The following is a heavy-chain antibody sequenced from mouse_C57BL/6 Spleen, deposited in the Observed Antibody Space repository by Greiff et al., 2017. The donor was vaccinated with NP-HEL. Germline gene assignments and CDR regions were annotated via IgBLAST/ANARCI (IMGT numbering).Heavy chain of an antibody. D-gene: IGHD1-1*01. CDR1: GFTFSDYG. J-gene: IGHJ4*01. Sequence: EVHLVESGGGLVKPGGSLKLSCAASGFTFSDYGMHWVRQAPEKGLEWVAYISSGSSTIYYADTVKGRFTISRDNAKNTLFLQMTSLRSDDTAMYYCARGSSYDAMDYWGQGTSVTVSS. CDR3: ARGSSYDAMDY. CDR2: ISSGSSTI. V-gene: IGHV5-17*01.